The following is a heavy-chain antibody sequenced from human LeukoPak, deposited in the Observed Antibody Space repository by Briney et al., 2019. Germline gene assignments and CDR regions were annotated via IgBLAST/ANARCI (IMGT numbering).Heavy chain of an antibody. Sequence: SGPVLLKPTETLTLTCTVSGFSLSNARMGVSWIRQPPGKALEWLSHIFSDDEKSYSTSLKSRLTISKDTSKSQVVLTMTNMDPVDTATYYCARTAIAPFDAFDIWGQGTMVTVSS. V-gene: IGHV2-26*01. J-gene: IGHJ3*02. CDR3: ARTAIAPFDAFDI. CDR1: GFSLSNARMG. CDR2: IFSDDEK. D-gene: IGHD5-18*01.